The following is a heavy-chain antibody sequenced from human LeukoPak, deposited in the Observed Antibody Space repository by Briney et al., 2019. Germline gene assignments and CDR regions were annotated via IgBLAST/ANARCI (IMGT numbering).Heavy chain of an antibody. CDR2: IYHSGST. J-gene: IGHJ4*02. CDR1: GGSISSGGYY. Sequence: SETLSLTCTVSGGSISSGGYYWSWIRQPPGKGLEWIGYIYHSGSTYYNPSLKSRVTISVDTSKNQFSLKLRSVTAADTAVYYCAREKWQGLFDYWGQGTLVTVSS. CDR3: AREKWQGLFDY. V-gene: IGHV4-30-2*01. D-gene: IGHD5-12*01.